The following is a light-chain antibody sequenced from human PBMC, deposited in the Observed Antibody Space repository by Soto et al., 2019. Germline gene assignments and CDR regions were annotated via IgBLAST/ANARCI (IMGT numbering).Light chain of an antibody. J-gene: IGKJ1*01. Sequence: ETVLTQSPATVSLSPWDRATLPCRASQSVSSNKLAWYQQKPGQAPRLLIYGASSRATGIPDRFSGSGSGTDFTLTISRLEPEDFAVYFCQRYGTSPPWTFGQGTKVDIK. CDR2: GAS. CDR3: QRYGTSPPWT. CDR1: QSVSSNK. V-gene: IGKV3-20*01.